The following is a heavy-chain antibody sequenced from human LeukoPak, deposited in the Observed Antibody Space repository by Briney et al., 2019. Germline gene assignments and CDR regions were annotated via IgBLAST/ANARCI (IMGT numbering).Heavy chain of an antibody. V-gene: IGHV1-2*06. CDR3: AAEGQWSLVHYFNS. CDR2: INPNSGGT. Sequence: ASVKVSCKASGYTFTGYYMHWVRQAPGQGLEWMGRINPNSGGTNYAQKFQDRVTMTEDPSTDTAYLELSSLRSEDTAVYYCAAEGQWSLVHYFNSWGQGTLVTVSS. J-gene: IGHJ4*02. CDR1: GYTFTGYY. D-gene: IGHD2-15*01.